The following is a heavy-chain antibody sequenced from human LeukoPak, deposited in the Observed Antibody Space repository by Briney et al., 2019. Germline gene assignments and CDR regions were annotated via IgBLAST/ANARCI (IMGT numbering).Heavy chain of an antibody. J-gene: IGHJ6*02. CDR2: ISAYNCNT. CDR1: GYTFPSYG. CDR3: ARGGGHHFGEYYYYYYGMDV. D-gene: IGHD4-17*01. Sequence: ASVKVSCKASGYTFPSYGISWVRQAPGQGLAWMGWISAYNCNTNYAQKLQGRVTMTTDTSTSTAYMELRSLRSDDTAVYYCARGGGHHFGEYYYYYYGMDVWGQGTTVTVSS. V-gene: IGHV1-18*01.